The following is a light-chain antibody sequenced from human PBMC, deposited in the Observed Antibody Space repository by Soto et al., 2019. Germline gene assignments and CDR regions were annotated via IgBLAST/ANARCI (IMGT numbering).Light chain of an antibody. Sequence: EIVLTQSPGTLSLSPGERATLSCRASQGVTPAYLAWYQHKPGQAPRLLIYGASNRATGIRDRFSCSGSGTDISLTISRLEPEDFAVDSWQQYGGSPLFTFGPGTRVDFK. V-gene: IGKV3-20*01. CDR1: QGVTPAY. J-gene: IGKJ3*01. CDR3: QQYGGSPLFT. CDR2: GAS.